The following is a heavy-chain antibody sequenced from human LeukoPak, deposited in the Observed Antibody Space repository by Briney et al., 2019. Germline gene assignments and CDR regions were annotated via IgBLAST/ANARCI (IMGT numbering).Heavy chain of an antibody. D-gene: IGHD6-6*01. Sequence: GGSLRLSCGASGFTFSDYDMTAVRQAPGKGLEWVSHISSSGSYTNYADSVKGRFTISRDNAKKSLYLQMNSLRAEDTAVYYCARADSSCWFNSWGPGTLVTVSS. V-gene: IGHV3-11*05. J-gene: IGHJ5*01. CDR3: ARADSSCWFNS. CDR1: GFTFSDYD. CDR2: ISSSGSYT.